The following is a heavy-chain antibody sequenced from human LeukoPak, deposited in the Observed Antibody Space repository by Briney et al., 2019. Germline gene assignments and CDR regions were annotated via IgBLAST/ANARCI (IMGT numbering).Heavy chain of an antibody. V-gene: IGHV1-8*03. CDR1: GYTFTSYD. J-gene: IGHJ5*02. CDR2: MNPNSGNT. CDR3: ARGEGDNNWFDP. D-gene: IGHD3-16*01. Sequence: ASVKVSCKASGYTFTSYDINWVRQATGQGLEWMGWMNPNSGNTGYAQKFQGRVTITRNTSISTAYMELSSLRSEDTAVYYCARGEGDNNWFDPWGQGTLVTVSS.